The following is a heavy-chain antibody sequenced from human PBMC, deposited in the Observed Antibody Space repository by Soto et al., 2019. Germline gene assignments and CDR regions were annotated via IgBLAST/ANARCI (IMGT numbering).Heavy chain of an antibody. CDR1: GGSISSGDYY. D-gene: IGHD4-17*01. V-gene: IGHV4-30-4*01. J-gene: IGHJ3*02. CDR3: ARDPFDYGGNGPFDI. Sequence: PSETLSLTCTVSGGSISSGDYYWSWIRQPPGKGLEWIGYIYYSGSTYYNPSLKSRVTISVDTSKNQFSLKLSSVTAADTAVYYCARDPFDYGGNGPFDIWGQGTMVTVSS. CDR2: IYYSGST.